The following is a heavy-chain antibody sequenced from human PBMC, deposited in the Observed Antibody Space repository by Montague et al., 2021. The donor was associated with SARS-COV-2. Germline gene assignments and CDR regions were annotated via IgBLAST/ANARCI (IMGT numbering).Heavy chain of an antibody. CDR2: IYYSGST. CDR1: GGSISSSSYY. CDR3: ARVGRQQLVRLSGMDV. V-gene: IGHV4-39*07. D-gene: IGHD6-13*01. Sequence: SETLSLTCTVSGGSISSSSYYWGWIRQPPGKGLEWIGSIYYSGSTXYNPSLKSRVTISVDTSKNQFSLKLSSVTAADTAVYYCARVGRQQLVRLSGMDVWGQGTTVTAS. J-gene: IGHJ6*02.